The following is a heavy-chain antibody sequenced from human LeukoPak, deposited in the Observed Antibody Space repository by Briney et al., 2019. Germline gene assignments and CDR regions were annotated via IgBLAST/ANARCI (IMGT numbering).Heavy chain of an antibody. CDR1: GDSISGYY. V-gene: IGHV4-59*01. Sequence: SETLSLTCTVSGDSISGYYWSWVRQPPGKGLEYIGYIYYSGSANYNPSLKSRVTISVDTSKNQFSLNVSSVTAADTAVYYCARVASSVMDYWGQGTLVTVSS. CDR3: ARVASSVMDY. CDR2: IYYSGSA. J-gene: IGHJ4*02.